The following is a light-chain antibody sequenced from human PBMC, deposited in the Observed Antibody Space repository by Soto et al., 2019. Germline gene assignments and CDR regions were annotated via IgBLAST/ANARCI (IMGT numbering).Light chain of an antibody. Sequence: QSVLTQPASVSGSPGQSITISCTGTSTDIGTYSRVSWYLQYPGKAPKLMIYDVTKRPSGVSNRFSGSRSGSTASLTISGLQAEDEADYYCSSFTSSITYVFGTGTQLTVL. V-gene: IGLV2-14*02. J-gene: IGLJ1*01. CDR1: STDIGTYSR. CDR3: SSFTSSITYV. CDR2: DVT.